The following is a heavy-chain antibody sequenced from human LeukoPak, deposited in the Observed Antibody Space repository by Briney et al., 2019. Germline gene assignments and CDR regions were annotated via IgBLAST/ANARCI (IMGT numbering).Heavy chain of an antibody. Sequence: GGSLRLSCAASGFTFSSYNMNWVRQAPGKGPEWVSSITSSSSYIYYADSVKGRFTISRDNAKNSLYLQMDSLRVEDTAVYYCARCTTGRTFGSLREIKRSREIDYWGQGTLVTVSS. V-gene: IGHV3-21*06. D-gene: IGHD1-1*01. CDR1: GFTFSSYN. CDR2: ITSSSSYI. J-gene: IGHJ4*02. CDR3: ARCTTGRTFGSLREIKRSREIDY.